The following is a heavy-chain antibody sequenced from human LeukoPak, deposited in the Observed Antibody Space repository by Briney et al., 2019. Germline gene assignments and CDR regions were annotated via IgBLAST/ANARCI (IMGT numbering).Heavy chain of an antibody. CDR1: GDSISGYY. CDR2: IYYSGGV. Sequence: PSETLSLTCTVSGDSISGYYWSWIRQPPGKGLEWIGYIYYSGGVNYNPSLRSRLTISVDTSKNQFSLKLNSVTAADTAVYYCARYSRLLREITPFDIWGPGTMVIVSS. V-gene: IGHV4-59*08. D-gene: IGHD1-20*01. J-gene: IGHJ3*02. CDR3: ARYSRLLREITPFDI.